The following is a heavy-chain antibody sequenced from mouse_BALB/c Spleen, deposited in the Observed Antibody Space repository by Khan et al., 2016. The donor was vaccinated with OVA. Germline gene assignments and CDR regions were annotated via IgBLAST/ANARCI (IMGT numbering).Heavy chain of an antibody. CDR1: GYTFINYW. V-gene: IGHV1-7*01. D-gene: IGHD1-3*01. CDR3: AISGLQWYFDY. J-gene: IGHJ2*01. CDR2: INPSTGYT. Sequence: QVQLQQSGAELAKPGASVKMSCKASGYTFINYWILWVKQRPGQGLEWIGYINPSTGYTEYNQNFKDKATLTADKSSSTAYMQLSSLTSEDSAVYDCAISGLQWYFDYWGQGTTLTVSS.